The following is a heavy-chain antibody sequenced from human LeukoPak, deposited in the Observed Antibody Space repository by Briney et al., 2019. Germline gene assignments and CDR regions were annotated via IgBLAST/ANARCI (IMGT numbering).Heavy chain of an antibody. CDR3: ARGVRYSSGYFDY. CDR2: LWYDGSNK. CDR1: GFTFNNYG. J-gene: IGHJ4*02. V-gene: IGHV3-33*01. D-gene: IGHD6-19*01. Sequence: PGRSLRLSCTASGFTFNNYGMHWVRQAPGKGLEWVAVLWYDGSNKYYADSVKGRFTISRDNSKNTLYLQMNSLRAEDTAVYYCARGVRYSSGYFDYWGQGTLVAVSS.